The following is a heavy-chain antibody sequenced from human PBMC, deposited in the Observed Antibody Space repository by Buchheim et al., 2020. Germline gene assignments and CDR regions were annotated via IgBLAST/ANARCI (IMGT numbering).Heavy chain of an antibody. J-gene: IGHJ4*02. D-gene: IGHD2-2*01. Sequence: QLQLQESGPGLVKPSETLSLTCTVFGGSIGSSSYYWGWVRQPPGKGLEWIGSISHSGNTYHNPSLKSRVTISVDTSQTQSSLRMGSVTAADTAVYYCARDTYAYAWFFYWGQGTL. V-gene: IGHV4-39*07. CDR3: ARDTYAYAWFFY. CDR2: ISHSGNT. CDR1: GGSIGSSSYY.